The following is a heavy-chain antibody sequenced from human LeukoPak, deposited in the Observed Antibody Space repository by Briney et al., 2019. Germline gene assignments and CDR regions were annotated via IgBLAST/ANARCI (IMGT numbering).Heavy chain of an antibody. D-gene: IGHD3-22*01. J-gene: IGHJ4*02. CDR1: GGSISTSSYY. CDR2: INHSGST. CDR3: ARRDRWSSGSIDY. V-gene: IGHV4-39*07. Sequence: SETLSLTCTVSGGSISTSSYYWGWIRQPPGKGLEWIGEINHSGSTNYNPSLKSRVTISVDTSKNQFSLKLSPVTAADTAVYYCARRDRWSSGSIDYWGQGTLVTVSS.